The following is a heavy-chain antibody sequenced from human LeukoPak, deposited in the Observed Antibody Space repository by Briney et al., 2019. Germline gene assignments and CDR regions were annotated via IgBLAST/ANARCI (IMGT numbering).Heavy chain of an antibody. CDR3: ARGPVGATPNDY. V-gene: IGHV1-8*03. CDR2: MNPNSGNT. J-gene: IGHJ4*02. D-gene: IGHD1-26*01. Sequence: ASVKVSCKASGCTFTSYDINWVRQATGQGLEWMGWMNPNSGNTGYAQKFQGRVTITRNTSISTAYMELSSLRSEDTAVYYCARGPVGATPNDYWGQGTLVTVSS. CDR1: GCTFTSYD.